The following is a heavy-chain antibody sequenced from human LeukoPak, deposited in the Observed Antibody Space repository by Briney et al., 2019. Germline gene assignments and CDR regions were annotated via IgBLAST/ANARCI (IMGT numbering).Heavy chain of an antibody. D-gene: IGHD3-22*01. J-gene: IGHJ4*02. Sequence: SETLSLTCTVSGDSINRHYWSWIRQTPGKGLEWIGYIYYSGSTNYNPSLKSRVTISVDTSKNQFSLKLGSVTAADTAVYYCAREYYDSSGYFDYWGQGTLVTVSS. CDR2: IYYSGST. CDR1: GDSINRHY. V-gene: IGHV4-59*11. CDR3: AREYYDSSGYFDY.